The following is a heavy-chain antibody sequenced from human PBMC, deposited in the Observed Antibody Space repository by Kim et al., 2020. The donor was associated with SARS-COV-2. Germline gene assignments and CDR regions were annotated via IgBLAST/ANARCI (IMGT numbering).Heavy chain of an antibody. Sequence: GGSLRLSCAASGFTFSSYDMYWVRQATGKGLELISTIGTAGDTYYPDSVKGRFTISRENAKNSLYLQMNSLRAGDTAVYYCSRGNKPNYYYYGVDVWGQGTTVTVSS. CDR1: GFTFSSYD. V-gene: IGHV3-13*01. CDR2: IGTAGDT. J-gene: IGHJ6*02. CDR3: SRGNKPNYYYYGVDV.